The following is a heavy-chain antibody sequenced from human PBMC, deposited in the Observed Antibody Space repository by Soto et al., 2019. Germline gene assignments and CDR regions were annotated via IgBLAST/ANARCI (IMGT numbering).Heavy chain of an antibody. CDR3: ARVVLEWLPTSAFDY. J-gene: IGHJ4*02. CDR1: GYSFTSYG. CDR2: ITAENGNT. D-gene: IGHD3-3*01. Sequence: QIQLVQSGAEVKKPGASVKVSCKASGYSFTSYGITWVRQAPGQGPEWLGWITAENGNTNYAQKFQGRGTMTTDTSHNTAYMELRGLSSDDTAVYYCARVVLEWLPTSAFDYWGQGTLVTVSS. V-gene: IGHV1-18*04.